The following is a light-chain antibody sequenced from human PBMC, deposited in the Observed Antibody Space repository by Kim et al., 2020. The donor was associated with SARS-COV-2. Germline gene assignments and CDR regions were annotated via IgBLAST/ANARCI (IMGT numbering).Light chain of an antibody. V-gene: IGLV2-18*02. CDR2: EVS. CDR1: RGDIGSYDR. CDR3: SSYRSDTTVI. J-gene: IGLJ2*01. Sequence: GQSVTISCTGPRGDIGSYDRVSWFRQSPGTAPKLIMSEVSKRPSGVPDRFSGSKSGSTASLTISGLQAEDEADYYCSSYRSDTTVIFGGGTQLTVL.